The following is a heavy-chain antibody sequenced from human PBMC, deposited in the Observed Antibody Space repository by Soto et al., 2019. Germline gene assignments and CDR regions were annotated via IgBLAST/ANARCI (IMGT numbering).Heavy chain of an antibody. CDR2: IYYSGST. Sequence: SETLSLTCTVSGGSISSYYWSWIRQPPGKGLEWIGYIYYSGSTNYNPSLKSRVTISVDTSKNQFSLKLSSVTAADTAVYYCAREGSAYCGGDCSYNWFDPWGQGTLVTVSS. D-gene: IGHD2-21*02. CDR3: AREGSAYCGGDCSYNWFDP. J-gene: IGHJ5*02. V-gene: IGHV4-59*01. CDR1: GGSISSYY.